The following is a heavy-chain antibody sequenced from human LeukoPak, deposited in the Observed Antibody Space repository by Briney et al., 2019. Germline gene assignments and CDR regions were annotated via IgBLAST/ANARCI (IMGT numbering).Heavy chain of an antibody. J-gene: IGHJ4*02. CDR3: ASRYYDSNGYYYDY. CDR1: GITFSRYW. V-gene: IGHV3-7*01. CDR2: IKPDGSEK. Sequence: GGSLRLSCAASGITFSRYWMSWVRQAPGKGLEWVANIKPDGSEKYYEDSVKGRFTISRDNGKNSLFLQMNSLRAEDTAVYYCASRYYDSNGYYYDYWGQGTLVTVSS. D-gene: IGHD3-22*01.